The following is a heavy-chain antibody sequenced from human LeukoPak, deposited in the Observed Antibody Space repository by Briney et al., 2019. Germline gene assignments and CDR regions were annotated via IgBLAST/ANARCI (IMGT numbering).Heavy chain of an antibody. CDR1: GFTFSSYA. CDR2: ISGSGGST. Sequence: GGSLRLSCAASGFTFSSYAMSWVRQAPGKGLEWVSAISGSGGSTYYADSVKGRFTISRGNSKNTLYLQMNSLRAEDTAVYYCAKDVRPAQNYFDYWGQGTLVTVSS. CDR3: AKDVRPAQNYFDY. V-gene: IGHV3-23*01. J-gene: IGHJ4*02.